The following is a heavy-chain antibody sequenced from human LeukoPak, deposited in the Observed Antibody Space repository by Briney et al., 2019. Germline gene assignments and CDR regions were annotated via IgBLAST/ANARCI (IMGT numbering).Heavy chain of an antibody. J-gene: IGHJ3*02. D-gene: IGHD2-8*01. V-gene: IGHV3-23*01. CDR2: ISGSGGST. Sequence: GGSLRLSCAASGFTFSSYGMSWVRQAPGKGLEWVSAISGSGGSTYYADSVKGRFTISRDNAKNSLYLQMNSLRAEDTAVYYCAREYWTNGVCYWVNNAFDIWGQGTMVTDSS. CDR3: AREYWTNGVCYWVNNAFDI. CDR1: GFTFSSYG.